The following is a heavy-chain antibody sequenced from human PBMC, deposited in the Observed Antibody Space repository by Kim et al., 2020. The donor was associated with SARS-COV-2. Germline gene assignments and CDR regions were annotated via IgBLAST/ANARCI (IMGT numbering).Heavy chain of an antibody. Sequence: SVKVSCKASGGTFSSYAISWVRQAPGQGLEWMGRIIPILGIANYAQKFQGRVTITADKSTSTAYMELSSLRSEDTAVYYCARDPAELWYNWNEGNYYYYGMDVWGQGTTVTVSS. V-gene: IGHV1-69*04. CDR1: GGTFSSYA. J-gene: IGHJ6*02. CDR2: IIPILGIA. CDR3: ARDPAELWYNWNEGNYYYYGMDV. D-gene: IGHD1-1*01.